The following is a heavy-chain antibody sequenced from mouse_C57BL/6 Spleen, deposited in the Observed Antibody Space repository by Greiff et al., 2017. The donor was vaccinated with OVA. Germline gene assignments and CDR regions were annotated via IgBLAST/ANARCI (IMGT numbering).Heavy chain of an antibody. CDR2: INPNNGGT. V-gene: IGHV1-18*01. Sequence: EVQRVESGPELVKPGASVKIPCKASGYTFTDYNMDWVKQSHGTSLEWIGDINPNNGGTIYNQKFKGKATLTVDKSSSTAYMELRSLTSDDTAVYYCARGSYGDDGGYYFDYWGQGTTLTVSS. CDR3: ARGSYGDDGGYYFDY. D-gene: IGHD2-2*01. CDR1: GYTFTDYN. J-gene: IGHJ2*01.